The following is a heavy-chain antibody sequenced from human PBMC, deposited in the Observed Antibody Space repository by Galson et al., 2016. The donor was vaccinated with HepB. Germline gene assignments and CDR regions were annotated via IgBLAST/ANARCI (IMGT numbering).Heavy chain of an antibody. J-gene: IGHJ5*02. V-gene: IGHV3-23*01. CDR1: GFTFSNYA. Sequence: SLRLSCAASGFTFSNYALSWVRQAPGKGLEWVSAISGNGVSTYYADSVKGRFTISRDNSKNTLYLQVNSLRADDTAVYYCAKEVRSSSWFEDWGQGTLVIVSS. CDR2: ISGNGVST. D-gene: IGHD6-13*01. CDR3: AKEVRSSSWFED.